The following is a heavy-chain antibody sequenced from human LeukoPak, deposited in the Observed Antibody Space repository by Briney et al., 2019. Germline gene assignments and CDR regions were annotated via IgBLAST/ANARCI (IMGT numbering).Heavy chain of an antibody. D-gene: IGHD4-23*01. Sequence: PGGSLRLSCAASGFTVSSNYMSWVRQAPGKGLEWVSVIYSGGSTYYADSVKGRFTISRDNSKNTLYLQMNSLRAEDTAVYYCAKDPRYGGNSDYYYYGMDVWGQGTTVTVSS. CDR3: AKDPRYGGNSDYYYYGMDV. V-gene: IGHV3-66*01. CDR2: IYSGGST. J-gene: IGHJ6*02. CDR1: GFTVSSNY.